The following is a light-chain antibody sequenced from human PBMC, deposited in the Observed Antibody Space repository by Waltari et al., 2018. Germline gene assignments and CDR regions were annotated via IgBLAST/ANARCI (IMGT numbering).Light chain of an antibody. J-gene: IGKJ2*01. V-gene: IGKV4-1*01. Sequence: DNVMTQSPAALDLPLGEEAPLHGQARQSVLSRSNNKNYLAWYQQKPGQPPKLLFYWASTRESGVPDRFSGSGSGTDFTLTISSLQAEDVAVYYCQQFYSTLYTFGQGTKLEIK. CDR2: WAS. CDR3: QQFYSTLYT. CDR1: QSVLSRSNNKNY.